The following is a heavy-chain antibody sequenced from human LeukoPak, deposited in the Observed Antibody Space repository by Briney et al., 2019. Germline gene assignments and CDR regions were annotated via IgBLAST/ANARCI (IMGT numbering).Heavy chain of an antibody. Sequence: GGSLRLSCAASGFTFSSYAMNWVRQAPGKGLEWVSSIDSSSSYIYYADSVKGRFTISRANAKNPLFLQMNSLRAEDTAVYYCARGPHGGFVIIPTEFWGQGTLVTVSS. V-gene: IGHV3-21*01. CDR1: GFTFSSYA. CDR2: IDSSSSYI. D-gene: IGHD3-3*01. CDR3: ARGPHGGFVIIPTEF. J-gene: IGHJ4*02.